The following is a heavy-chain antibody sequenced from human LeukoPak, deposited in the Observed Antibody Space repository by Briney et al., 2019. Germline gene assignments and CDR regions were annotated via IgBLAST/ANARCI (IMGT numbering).Heavy chain of an antibody. CDR1: GITFSSYG. D-gene: IGHD7-27*01. CDR2: ISSTGGTT. Sequence: QTGGSLRLSCAASGITFSSYGMSWVRQAPGKGLEWVSSISSTGGTTYYADSVKGRFTISRDNSKNTLYLQMNSLRAEDTAVYYCAKGGSPGHELGIPYYYGYMDVWGKGTTVTVSS. J-gene: IGHJ6*03. V-gene: IGHV3-23*01. CDR3: AKGGSPGHELGIPYYYGYMDV.